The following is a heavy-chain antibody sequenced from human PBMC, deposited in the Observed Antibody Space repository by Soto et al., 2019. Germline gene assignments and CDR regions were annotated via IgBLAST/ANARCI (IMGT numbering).Heavy chain of an antibody. V-gene: IGHV3-53*01. CDR3: AGSTNYYLYYFDY. Sequence: GGSLRLSCAASGFSVSGNYMSWVRQAPGKGPEWISTIHYTGDTSYADSVKGRFSISRDKYKNTVYLQMNSPRAEDTAVYFCAGSTNYYLYYFDYWGQGTLVTVSS. CDR1: GFSVSGNY. J-gene: IGHJ4*02. CDR2: IHYTGDT. D-gene: IGHD3-16*01.